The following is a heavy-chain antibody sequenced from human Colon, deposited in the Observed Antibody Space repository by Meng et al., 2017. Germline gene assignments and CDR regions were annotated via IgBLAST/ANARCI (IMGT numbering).Heavy chain of an antibody. CDR1: GGTFSGFA. J-gene: IGHJ5*02. D-gene: IGHD4-17*01. V-gene: IGHV1-69*01. Sequence: VQLLQSVAAVKKPWSSVKVSCKASGGTFSGFAMAWLRQAPGQGLEWMGGIIPAFGTTTYARQFEGRLTITADEATSTAYMELSSLTSDDTAVYYCARRPPDYGDYNWFDPWGQGTLVTVSS. CDR2: IIPAFGTT. CDR3: ARRPPDYGDYNWFDP.